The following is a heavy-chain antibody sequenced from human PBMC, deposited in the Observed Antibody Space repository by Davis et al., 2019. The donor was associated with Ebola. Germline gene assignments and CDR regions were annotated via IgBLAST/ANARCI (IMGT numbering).Heavy chain of an antibody. D-gene: IGHD3-10*01. Sequence: SVKVSCKASGGTFSSYAISWVRQAPGQGLEWMGGIIPIFGTANYAQKFQGRVTITADKSTSTAYMELSSLRSEDTAVYYCARDLWAYYGSGSSAPFDYWGQGTLVTVSS. CDR3: ARDLWAYYGSGSSAPFDY. CDR1: GGTFSSYA. J-gene: IGHJ4*02. CDR2: IIPIFGTA. V-gene: IGHV1-69*06.